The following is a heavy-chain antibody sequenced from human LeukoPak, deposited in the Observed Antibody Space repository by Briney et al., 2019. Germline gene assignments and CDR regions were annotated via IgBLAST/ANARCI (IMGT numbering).Heavy chain of an antibody. D-gene: IGHD4-11*01. CDR2: ISSSSSTI. CDR3: ASHDYSNLYYYYYMDV. CDR1: GFTFSSYS. J-gene: IGHJ6*03. V-gene: IGHV3-48*01. Sequence: GGSLRLSCAASGFTFSSYSMNWVRQAPGKGLEWVSYISSSSSTIYYADSVKGRFTISRDNAKNSLYLQMNSLRAEDTAVYYCASHDYSNLYYYYYMDVWGKGTTVTVSS.